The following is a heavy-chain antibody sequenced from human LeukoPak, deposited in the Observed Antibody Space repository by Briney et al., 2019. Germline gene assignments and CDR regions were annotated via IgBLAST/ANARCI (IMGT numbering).Heavy chain of an antibody. D-gene: IGHD4-17*01. J-gene: IGHJ5*02. CDR1: GGSISSSSYY. CDR3: HSADYGDYGSWFDP. V-gene: IGHV4-39*07. CDR2: INHSGST. Sequence: SETLSLTCTVSGGSISSSSYYWSWIRQPPGKGLEWIGEINHSGSTNYNPSLKSRVTISVDTSKNQFSLKLSSVTAADTAVYYCHSADYGDYGSWFDPWGQGTLVTVSS.